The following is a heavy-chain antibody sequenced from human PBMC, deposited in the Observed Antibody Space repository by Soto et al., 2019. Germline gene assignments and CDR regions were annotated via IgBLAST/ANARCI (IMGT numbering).Heavy chain of an antibody. CDR3: VRTARQGAVAPHWFDR. CDR2: VYCTGST. Sequence: SETLSLTCTVSGASIRSTGYYWSWIRQAPGKGLEWIGYVYCTGSTYYNPSLMSRLTISVDTSKNQFSLKLTSVTAAETAVYYCVRTARQGAVAPHWFDRWGQGTQVTVSS. V-gene: IGHV4-30-4*01. D-gene: IGHD2-21*02. J-gene: IGHJ5*02. CDR1: GASIRSTGYY.